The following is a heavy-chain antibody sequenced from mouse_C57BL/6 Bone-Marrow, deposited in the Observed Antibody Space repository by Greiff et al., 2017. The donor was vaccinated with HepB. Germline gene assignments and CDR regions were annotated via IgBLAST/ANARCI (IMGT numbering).Heavy chain of an antibody. J-gene: IGHJ2*01. CDR1: GYTFTSYW. CDR3: ARWGDYGDYFDY. V-gene: IGHV1-64*01. Sequence: VQLQQSGAELVKPGASVKLSCKASGYTFTSYWMHWVKQRPGQGLEWIGMIHPNSGSTNYNEKFKSKATLTVDKSSSTAYMQLSSLTSEDSAVYYCARWGDYGDYFDYWGQGTTLTVSS. D-gene: IGHD2-4*01. CDR2: IHPNSGST.